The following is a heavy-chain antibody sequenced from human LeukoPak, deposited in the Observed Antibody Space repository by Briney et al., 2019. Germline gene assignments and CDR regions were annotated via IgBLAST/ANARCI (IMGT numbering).Heavy chain of an antibody. D-gene: IGHD6-13*01. CDR2: INPSGGST. J-gene: IGHJ5*02. CDR1: GYTFTSYY. V-gene: IGHV1-46*01. Sequence: ASVKVSCKASGYTFTSYYMHWVRQAPGQGLEWMGIINPSGGSTSYAQKFQGRVTMTRDTSISTAYMELSRLRSDDTAVYYCARDPGAASFDPWGQGTLVTVSS. CDR3: ARDPGAASFDP.